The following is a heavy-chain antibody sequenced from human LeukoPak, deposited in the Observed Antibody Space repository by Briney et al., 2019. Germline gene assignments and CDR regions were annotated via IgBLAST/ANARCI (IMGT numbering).Heavy chain of an antibody. D-gene: IGHD5-18*01. CDR3: ARRKDGDTAMVLNWFDP. CDR1: GGSFSGYY. Sequence: SETLSLTCAVYGGSFSGYYWSWIRQPPGKGLEWIGEINHSGSTNYNPSLKSRVTISVDTSKNQFSLKLSSVTAADTALYYCARRKDGDTAMVLNWFDPWGQGTLVTVSS. V-gene: IGHV4-34*01. CDR2: INHSGST. J-gene: IGHJ5*02.